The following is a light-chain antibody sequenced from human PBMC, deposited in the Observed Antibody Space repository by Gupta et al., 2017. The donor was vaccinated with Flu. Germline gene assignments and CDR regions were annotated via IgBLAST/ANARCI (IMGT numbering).Light chain of an antibody. CDR1: SSDIGRYNY. Sequence: QSALTQPPSASGSPGQSVAISCTGTSSDIGRYNYVSWYQQHPGKAPKLMIYEVNKRPSGVPDRFPGSKSGNTASLTVSGLQVEDEAEYYCSSYAGSNNLVFGGGTKLTVL. CDR2: EVN. CDR3: SSYAGSNNLV. V-gene: IGLV2-8*01. J-gene: IGLJ3*02.